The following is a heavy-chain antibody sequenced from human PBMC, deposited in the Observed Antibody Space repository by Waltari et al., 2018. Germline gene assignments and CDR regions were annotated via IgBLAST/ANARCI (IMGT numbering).Heavy chain of an antibody. CDR2: IYTSGST. J-gene: IGHJ4*02. CDR3: ASLAAAGHPYFDY. CDR1: GGSISSGSYY. D-gene: IGHD6-13*01. Sequence: QVQLQESGPGLVKPSQTLSLTCTVSGGSISSGSYYWSWIRQPAGKGLEWIGYIYTSGSTNYNPYRKSRVTISVDTSKNQFSLKLSAVTAADTAVYYCASLAAAGHPYFDYWGQGTLVTVSS. V-gene: IGHV4-61*09.